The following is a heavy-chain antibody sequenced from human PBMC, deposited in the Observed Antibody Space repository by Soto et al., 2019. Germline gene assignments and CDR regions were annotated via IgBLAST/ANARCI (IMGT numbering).Heavy chain of an antibody. J-gene: IGHJ6*02. D-gene: IGHD1-1*01. CDR1: GYTFTSYA. CDR2: INAGNGNT. V-gene: IGHV1-3*01. Sequence: GASVKVSCKPSGYTFTSYAMHWVRQAPGQRLEWMGWINAGNGNTKYSQNFQGRVTITRDTSASTAYMELSSLRSEDTAVYYCARDRNLEPGDYYYYNMDVWGQGTTVTVSS. CDR3: ARDRNLEPGDYYYYNMDV.